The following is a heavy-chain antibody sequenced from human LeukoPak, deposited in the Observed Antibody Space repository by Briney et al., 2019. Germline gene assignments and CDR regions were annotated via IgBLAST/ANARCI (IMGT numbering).Heavy chain of an antibody. CDR3: ARGYCSSTSCGPDY. J-gene: IGHJ4*02. Sequence: ASVKVSCKASGYTFTGYYMHWVRQAPGQGLEWMGWINPNSGGTNYAQKFQGRVTMIRDTSISTAYMELSRLRSDDTAVYYCARGYCSSTSCGPDYWGQGTLVTVSS. CDR2: INPNSGGT. V-gene: IGHV1-2*02. CDR1: GYTFTGYY. D-gene: IGHD2-2*01.